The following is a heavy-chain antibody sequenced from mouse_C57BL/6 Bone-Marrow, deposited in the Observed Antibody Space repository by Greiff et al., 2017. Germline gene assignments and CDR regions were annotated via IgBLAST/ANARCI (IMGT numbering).Heavy chain of an antibody. CDR1: DSEVFPIAY. CDR3: ARRGQNELGLDAMDY. V-gene: IGHV15-2*01. D-gene: IGHD4-1*01. J-gene: IGHJ4*01. Sequence: QVQLQQSGSELRSPGSSVKLSCKDFDSEVFPIAYMSWVRQKPGHGFEWIGGILPSIGRTIYGEKFEDKATLDADTLSNTAYLELNSLTSEDSAIYYCARRGQNELGLDAMDYWGQGTSVTVSS. CDR2: ILPSIGRT.